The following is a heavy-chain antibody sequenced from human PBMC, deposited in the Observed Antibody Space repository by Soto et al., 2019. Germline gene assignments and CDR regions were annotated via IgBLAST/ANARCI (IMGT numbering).Heavy chain of an antibody. J-gene: IGHJ4*02. D-gene: IGHD2-15*01. CDR3: ARDKMEHQRRWYYFDY. V-gene: IGHV1-69*01. CDR1: GGTFSSYA. CDR2: LIPIFGTA. Sequence: QVQLVQSGAEVKKPGSSVKVSCKASGGTFSSYAISWVRQAPGQGLEWMGGLIPIFGTANYAQKFQGRVTITADESTSTAYMELSSLRSEDTAVYYCARDKMEHQRRWYYFDYWGQGTLVTVSS.